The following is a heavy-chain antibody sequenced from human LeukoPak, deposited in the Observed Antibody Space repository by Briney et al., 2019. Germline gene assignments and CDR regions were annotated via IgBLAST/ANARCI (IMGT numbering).Heavy chain of an antibody. V-gene: IGHV4-59*01. J-gene: IGHJ4*02. CDR2: ISYSGTT. CDR1: GGSISSYY. Sequence: SETLSLTCTVSGGSISSYYWSWIRQPPGKGLEWIGYISYSGTTTYNPSLKSRVTISMDTSKSQFSLRLSSVTAADTAVYYCARDVYDSSGIWGQGTLVTVSS. CDR3: ARDVYDSSGI. D-gene: IGHD3-22*01.